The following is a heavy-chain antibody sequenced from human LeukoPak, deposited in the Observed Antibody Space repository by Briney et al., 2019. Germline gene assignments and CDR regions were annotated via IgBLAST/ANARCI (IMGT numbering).Heavy chain of an antibody. CDR2: ITGGSDST. V-gene: IGHV3-23*01. CDR3: AKGSSAARPYFFDY. Sequence: GGSLRLSCAASGFTFSSYVMSWVRQAPGKGLEWVSAITGGSDSTYYVDSVKGRFTTSRDNSKNTLYLQMNSLRAEDTAVYYCAKGSSAARPYFFDYWGQGTLITVSS. D-gene: IGHD6-25*01. CDR1: GFTFSSYV. J-gene: IGHJ4*02.